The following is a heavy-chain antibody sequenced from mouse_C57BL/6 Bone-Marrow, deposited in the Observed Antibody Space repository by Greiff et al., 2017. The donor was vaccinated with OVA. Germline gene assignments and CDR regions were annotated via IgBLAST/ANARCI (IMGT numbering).Heavy chain of an antibody. J-gene: IGHJ2*01. CDR2: IYPSDSET. Sequence: QVQLQQPGAELVRPGSSVKLSCKASGYTFTSYWMDWVKQRPGQGLEWIGNIYPSDSETHYNQKFKDKATLTVDKSSSTSYMQLSSLTSEDSAVDYCARLHNGDDYWGQGTTLTVSS. CDR1: GYTFTSYW. D-gene: IGHD4-1*02. V-gene: IGHV1-61*01. CDR3: ARLHNGDDY.